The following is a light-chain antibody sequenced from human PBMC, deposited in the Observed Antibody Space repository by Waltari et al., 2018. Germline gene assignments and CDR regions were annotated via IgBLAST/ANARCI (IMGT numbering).Light chain of an antibody. CDR2: GAS. CDR1: QSVSSKY. CDR3: QQYGSSPPWT. Sequence: EIVLTQSPGTLSLSPGERATPSCRASQSVSSKYLVWYQQKPGQAPRLLIYGASSRATGIPDRFSGSGSGTDFTLTISRLEPEDFAVYYCQQYGSSPPWTFGQGTKVEIK. J-gene: IGKJ1*01. V-gene: IGKV3-20*01.